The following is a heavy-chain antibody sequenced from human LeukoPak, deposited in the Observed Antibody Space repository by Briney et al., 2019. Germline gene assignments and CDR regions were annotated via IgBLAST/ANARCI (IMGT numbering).Heavy chain of an antibody. CDR2: IIPIFGTA. V-gene: IGHV1-69*05. J-gene: IGHJ4*02. CDR3: ARDHGLAYSSHYFDY. D-gene: IGHD6-13*01. CDR1: GYTFTSYG. Sequence: SVKVSCKASGYTFTSYGISWVRQAPGQGLEWMGGIIPIFGTANYAQKFQGRVTITTDESTSTAYMELSSLRSEDTAVYYCARDHGLAYSSHYFDYWGQGTLVTVSS.